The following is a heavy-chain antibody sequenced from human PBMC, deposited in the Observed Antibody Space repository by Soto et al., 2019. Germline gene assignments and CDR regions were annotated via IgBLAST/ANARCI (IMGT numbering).Heavy chain of an antibody. J-gene: IGHJ4*02. D-gene: IGHD3-10*01. V-gene: IGHV3-74*01. Sequence: EVQLVESGGGLVQPGGSLRLSCATSGFTFSSYWMHWVRQVPGKGLLWVSRIDEYGNTINYADSVRGRFTISRDNARNTLYLDMNSLRAEDTALYYGTRDIGGKGAYWGPGTLVTVSS. CDR3: TRDIGGKGAY. CDR2: IDEYGNTI. CDR1: GFTFSSYW.